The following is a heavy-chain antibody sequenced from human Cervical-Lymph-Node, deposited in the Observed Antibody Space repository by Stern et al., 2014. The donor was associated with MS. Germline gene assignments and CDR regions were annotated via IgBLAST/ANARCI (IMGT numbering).Heavy chain of an antibody. CDR3: ASEPHYGDGPYAFDI. CDR1: GFTFSSYG. D-gene: IGHD4-17*01. V-gene: IGHV3-33*01. Sequence: QVQLVASGGGVVQPGRSLRLSCAASGFTFSSYGMHWVRQAPGKGLEWVAVIWYDGSNKYYADSVKGRFTISRDNSKNTLYLQMNSLRAEDTAVYYCASEPHYGDGPYAFDIWGQGTMVTVSS. J-gene: IGHJ3*02. CDR2: IWYDGSNK.